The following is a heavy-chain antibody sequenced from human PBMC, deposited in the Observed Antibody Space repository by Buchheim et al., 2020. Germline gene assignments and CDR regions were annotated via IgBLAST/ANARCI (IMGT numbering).Heavy chain of an antibody. CDR2: IIPIFGTA. CDR1: GGTFSSYA. CDR3: ARLYGSGSYYYEGTRDYFDY. J-gene: IGHJ4*02. Sequence: QVQLVQSGAEVKKPGSSVKVSCKASGGTFSSYAISWVRQAPGQGLEWMGGIIPIFGTANYAQQFQGRVTITAAKSTSTAYMELSSLRSEDTAVYYCARLYGSGSYYYEGTRDYFDYWGQGTL. V-gene: IGHV1-69*06. D-gene: IGHD3-10*01.